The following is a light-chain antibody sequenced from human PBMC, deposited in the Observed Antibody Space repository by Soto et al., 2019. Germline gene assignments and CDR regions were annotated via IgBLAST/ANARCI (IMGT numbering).Light chain of an antibody. Sequence: EIVLTQSPLSLPVTPGEPASISCRSSRNLLHSNGYYYLDWYLQKPGQSPQLLIYLGSNRASGVPDRFSGSGSGTDFTLTISRVEAEDVGVYFCAQGLETPFTFGGGTKVDSK. CDR2: LGS. J-gene: IGKJ4*01. CDR3: AQGLETPFT. CDR1: RNLLHSNGYYY. V-gene: IGKV2-28*01.